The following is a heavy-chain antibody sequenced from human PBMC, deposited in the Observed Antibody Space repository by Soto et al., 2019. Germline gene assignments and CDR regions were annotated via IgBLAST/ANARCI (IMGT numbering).Heavy chain of an antibody. J-gene: IGHJ6*03. CDR1: GFTFSSYS. V-gene: IGHV3-21*01. CDR2: ISSSSYI. Sequence: GGSLRLSCAASGFTFSSYSMNWVRQAPGKGLEWVSSISSSSYIYYADSVKGRFTISRDNAKNSLYLQMNSLRAEDTAVYYCARAGYCTNGVCHYYYYYYMDVWGKGTTVTVSS. D-gene: IGHD2-8*01. CDR3: ARAGYCTNGVCHYYYYYYMDV.